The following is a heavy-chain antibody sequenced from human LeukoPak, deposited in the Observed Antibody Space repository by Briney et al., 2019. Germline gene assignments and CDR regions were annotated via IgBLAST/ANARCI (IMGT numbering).Heavy chain of an antibody. CDR1: GGSISSSSYY. CDR3: ASGGYYGSAYDY. Sequence: SETLSLTCTVSGGSISSSSYYWGWIRQPPGKGLEWIGSIYYSGSTYYNPSLKSRVTISVDTSKNQFSLKLSSVTAADTAVYYCASGGYYGSAYDYWGQGTLVTVSS. D-gene: IGHD3-10*01. J-gene: IGHJ4*02. CDR2: IYYSGST. V-gene: IGHV4-39*01.